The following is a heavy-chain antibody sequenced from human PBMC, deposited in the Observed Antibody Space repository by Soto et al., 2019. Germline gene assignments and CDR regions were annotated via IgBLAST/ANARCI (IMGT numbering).Heavy chain of an antibody. D-gene: IGHD2-8*01. J-gene: IGHJ4*02. V-gene: IGHV3-30-3*01. CDR1: GFTFSSYA. CDR3: ARSPGYGLYYFDY. CDR2: ISYDGSNK. Sequence: QVQLVESGGGVVQPGRSLRLSCAASGFTFSSYAMHWVRQAPGKGLEWVAVISYDGSNKYYADSVKGRFTISRDNSKNTLYLLMNSLRAEDTAVYYCARSPGYGLYYFDYWGQGTLVTVSS.